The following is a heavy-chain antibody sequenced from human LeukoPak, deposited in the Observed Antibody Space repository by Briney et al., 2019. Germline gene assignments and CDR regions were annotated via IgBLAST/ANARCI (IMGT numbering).Heavy chain of an antibody. CDR3: ARESSGWSYWYFDL. CDR1: GYTFSGYY. CDR2: INPNSGGT. D-gene: IGHD6-19*01. J-gene: IGHJ2*01. Sequence: ASVKVSCKASGYTFSGYYIHWVRQAPGQGLEWMGWINPNSGGTNYAQKFQGRVTMTRDTSISTAYMELSRLRSDDTAVYYCARESSGWSYWYFDLWGRGTLVTVSS. V-gene: IGHV1-2*02.